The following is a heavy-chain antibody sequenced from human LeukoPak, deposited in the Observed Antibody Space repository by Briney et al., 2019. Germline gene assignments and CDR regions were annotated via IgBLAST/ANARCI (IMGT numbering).Heavy chain of an antibody. D-gene: IGHD1-26*01. CDR3: ARDERLSGSHPYFDY. CDR1: GGSISSSSYY. CDR2: IYYSGST. V-gene: IGHV4-39*07. J-gene: IGHJ4*02. Sequence: SETLSLTCTVSGGSISSSSYYWGWIRQPPGRGLEWIGSIYYSGSTYYNPSLKSRVTISVDTSKNQFSLKLSSVTAADTAVYYCARDERLSGSHPYFDYWGQGTLVTVSS.